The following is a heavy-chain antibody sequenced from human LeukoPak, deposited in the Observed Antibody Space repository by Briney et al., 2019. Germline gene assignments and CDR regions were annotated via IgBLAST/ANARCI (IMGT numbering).Heavy chain of an antibody. J-gene: IGHJ4*02. CDR3: SRAEYDYTFDS. D-gene: IGHD4-11*01. CDR2: IRSKANSYAT. CDR1: GFTFSGSS. V-gene: IGHV3-73*01. Sequence: GGSLRLSCADSGFTFSGSSMHWVRQASGKGLEWVGRIRSKANSYATAYAASVKGRFTISRDDSKNTAYLQMNSLKTEDTAVYYCSRAEYDYTFDSWGQGTLVTVSS.